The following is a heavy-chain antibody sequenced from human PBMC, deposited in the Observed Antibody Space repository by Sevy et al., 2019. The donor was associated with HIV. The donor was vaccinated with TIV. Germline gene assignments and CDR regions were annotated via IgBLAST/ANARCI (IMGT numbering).Heavy chain of an antibody. CDR2: ISHDGTYK. CDR1: GFTFSDYG. J-gene: IGHJ3*02. V-gene: IGHV3-30*18. CDR3: AKAVDNRVIGTREDAFHM. Sequence: GGSLRLSCAASGFTFSDYGMHWVRQAPGKGLEWVALISHDGTYKYYGDSVKGRFTISRDNSKRTLYLQMNSLGPEYAAVYYCAKAVDNRVIGTREDAFHMWGQGTVVTVSS. D-gene: IGHD2-21*01.